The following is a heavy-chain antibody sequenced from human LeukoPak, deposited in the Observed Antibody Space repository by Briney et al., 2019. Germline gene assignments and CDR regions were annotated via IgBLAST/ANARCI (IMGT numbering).Heavy chain of an antibody. V-gene: IGHV1-2*02. CDR3: ARGIVVVPAASTEDAFDI. D-gene: IGHD2-2*01. J-gene: IGHJ3*02. Sequence: ASVKVSCKASGYTFTSYYMHWVRQAPGQGLEWMGWINPNSGGTNYAQKFQGRVTMTRDTSISTAYMELSRLRSDDTAVYYCARGIVVVPAASTEDAFDIWGQGTMVTVSS. CDR2: INPNSGGT. CDR1: GYTFTSYY.